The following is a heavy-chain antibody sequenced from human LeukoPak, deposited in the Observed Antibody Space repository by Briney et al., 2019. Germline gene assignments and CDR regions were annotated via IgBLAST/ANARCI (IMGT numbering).Heavy chain of an antibody. CDR2: ISSDSGTR. CDR1: GLTFSTYS. V-gene: IGHV3-48*01. J-gene: IGHJ4*02. Sequence: GGSLRLSCGASGLTFSTYSMNWVRQAPGKGLEWVSYISSDSGTRYYADSVKGRFTISRDNAKNSLYLQMNSLRAEDTAVYYCARDYYGSGTYYLPADHWGQGTLVTVSS. D-gene: IGHD3-10*01. CDR3: ARDYYGSGTYYLPADH.